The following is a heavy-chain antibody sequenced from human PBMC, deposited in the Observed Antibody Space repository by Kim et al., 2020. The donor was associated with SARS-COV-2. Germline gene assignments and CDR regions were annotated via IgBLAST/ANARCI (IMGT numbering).Heavy chain of an antibody. CDR2: ISSSSSYI. D-gene: IGHD3-22*01. CDR1: GFTFSSYS. J-gene: IGHJ4*02. V-gene: IGHV3-21*01. CDR3: ARGRGYYDSSGYDY. Sequence: GGSLRLSCAASGFTFSSYSMNWVRQAPGKGLEWVSSISSSSSYIYYADSVKGRFTISRDNAKNSLYLQMNSLRAEDTAVYYCARGRGYYDSSGYDYWGQGTLVTVSS.